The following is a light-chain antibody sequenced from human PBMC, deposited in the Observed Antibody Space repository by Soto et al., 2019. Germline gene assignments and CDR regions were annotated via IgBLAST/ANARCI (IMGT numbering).Light chain of an antibody. Sequence: DTQMTQSPSALSASVGDRVTITCRASQIIDNWLAWYQQKAGKAPKLLIYKASNLQSGVPSRFSGSGYGTELTLTISNLQPEDSANYYCQEYNSHFGGGTKVEIK. J-gene: IGKJ4*01. V-gene: IGKV1-5*03. CDR3: QEYNSH. CDR2: KAS. CDR1: QIIDNW.